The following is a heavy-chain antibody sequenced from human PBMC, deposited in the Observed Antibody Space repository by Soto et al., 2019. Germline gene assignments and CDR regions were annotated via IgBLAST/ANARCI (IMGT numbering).Heavy chain of an antibody. Sequence: SLRLSCAGSGFTFGTYSMNWVRQAAGKGLEWIAYISYDSDTIQYADSVKGRFTISRDNAKNSLYLQMNSLRDEDTAVYYCARLYYDYVWGQGTTVTVSS. D-gene: IGHD3-3*01. CDR2: ISYDSDTI. CDR3: ARLYYDYV. CDR1: GFTFGTYS. V-gene: IGHV3-48*02. J-gene: IGHJ6*02.